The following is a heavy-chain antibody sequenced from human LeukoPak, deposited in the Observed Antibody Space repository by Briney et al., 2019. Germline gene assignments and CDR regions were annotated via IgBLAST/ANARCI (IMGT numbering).Heavy chain of an antibody. D-gene: IGHD6-19*01. CDR3: ARHLGTSGWYYWFDP. CDR2: ISYNANT. J-gene: IGHJ5*02. Sequence: PSETLSLTCTVSGGSISSNTFLWGWIRQPPGKGLEWIGTISYNANTYYNPSLKSRVTISRDTSKNQFFLELSSVTATDTAVCYCARHLGTSGWYYWFDPWGQGTLVTVSS. CDR1: GGSISSNTFL. V-gene: IGHV4-39*01.